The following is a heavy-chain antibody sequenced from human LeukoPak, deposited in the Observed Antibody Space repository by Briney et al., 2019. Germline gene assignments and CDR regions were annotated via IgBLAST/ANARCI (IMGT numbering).Heavy chain of an antibody. Sequence: GASVKVSCKASGYTFTSYYMHWVRQAPGQGLEWMGIINPSGGSTSYAQKFQGRVTMTRDMSTSTVYMELSSLRSEDTAVYYCAGQTTGIAARGSFDYWGQGTLVTVPS. D-gene: IGHD6-6*01. CDR1: GYTFTSYY. CDR3: AGQTTGIAARGSFDY. J-gene: IGHJ4*02. V-gene: IGHV1-46*01. CDR2: INPSGGST.